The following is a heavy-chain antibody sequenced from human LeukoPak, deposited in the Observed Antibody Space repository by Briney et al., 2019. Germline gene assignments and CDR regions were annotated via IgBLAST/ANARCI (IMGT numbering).Heavy chain of an antibody. CDR2: VYYSGSI. CDR1: GGSITAGNHH. D-gene: IGHD3-3*01. Sequence: SETLSLTCTVSGGSITAGNHHWGWIRQPPGKGLEWIGSVYYSGSIFSDTSHKSRVTISGDTSKNQFSLSLSSVTAADTAVYYCGAPSRYLEWSTNWGQGTLVTVSS. V-gene: IGHV4-39*01. CDR3: GAPSRYLEWSTN. J-gene: IGHJ4*02.